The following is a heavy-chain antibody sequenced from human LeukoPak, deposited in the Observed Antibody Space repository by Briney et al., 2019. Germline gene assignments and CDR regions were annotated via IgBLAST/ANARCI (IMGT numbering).Heavy chain of an antibody. CDR3: AKAQPPAPIEYYYCYMDV. D-gene: IGHD2-2*02. CDR2: ISGGADNT. V-gene: IGHV3-23*01. Sequence: PGGSLRLSCAASGFTFNSYAMSWVRQAPGKGLEWVSTISGGADNTYYADSVKGRFTISRDNSKNTLYLQMNSLRAEDTAVYYCAKAQPPAPIEYYYCYMDVWGKGITVTVSS. J-gene: IGHJ6*03. CDR1: GFTFNSYA.